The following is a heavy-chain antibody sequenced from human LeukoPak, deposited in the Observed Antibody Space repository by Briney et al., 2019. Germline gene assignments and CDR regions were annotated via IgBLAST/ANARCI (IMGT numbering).Heavy chain of an antibody. J-gene: IGHJ6*02. CDR3: ASSYDSSGYYSHYYYYGMDV. Sequence: GGSLRLSCAASGFTFSSYSMNWVRQAPGKGLEWVSPISSSSSYIYYADSVKGRFTISRDNAKNSLYLQMNSLRAEDTAVYYCASSYDSSGYYSHYYYYGMDVWGQGTTVTVSS. CDR2: ISSSSSYI. V-gene: IGHV3-21*01. CDR1: GFTFSSYS. D-gene: IGHD3-22*01.